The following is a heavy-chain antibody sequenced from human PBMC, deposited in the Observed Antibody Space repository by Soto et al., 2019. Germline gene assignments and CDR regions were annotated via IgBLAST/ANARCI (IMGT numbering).Heavy chain of an antibody. CDR3: ATREWELSYYFDY. CDR2: INHSGNT. D-gene: IGHD1-26*01. J-gene: IGHJ4*02. CDR1: GGSFSGYY. V-gene: IGHV4-34*01. Sequence: SETLSLTCAVYGGSFSGYYWSWIRQPPGKGLERIGEINHSGNTNYNPSHKSRVTISVDTSKNQFSLKLSSVTAADTAVYYCATREWELSYYFDYWGQGTLVTVS.